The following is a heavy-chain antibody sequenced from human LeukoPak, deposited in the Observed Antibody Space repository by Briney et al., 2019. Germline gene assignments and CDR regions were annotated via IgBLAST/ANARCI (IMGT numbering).Heavy chain of an antibody. CDR1: GGTFSSYA. J-gene: IGHJ6*02. Sequence: SVKVSCKASGGTFSSYAISWVRQAPGQGLEWMGGIIPIFGTENYAQKFQGRVTITADESTSTAYMELSSLRSEDTAVYYCARSDYGDWAYYGMDVWGQGNTVTASS. D-gene: IGHD4-17*01. V-gene: IGHV1-69*13. CDR3: ARSDYGDWAYYGMDV. CDR2: IIPIFGTE.